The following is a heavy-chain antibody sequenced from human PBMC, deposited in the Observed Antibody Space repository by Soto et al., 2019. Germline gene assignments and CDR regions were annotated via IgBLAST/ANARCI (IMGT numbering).Heavy chain of an antibody. CDR3: ANVNYYDSSGYLLFDY. V-gene: IGHV3-23*01. Sequence: GGSLRLSCAASGFTFSSYAMSWVRQAPGKGLEWVSAISGSGGSTYYADSVKGRFTISRDNSKNTLYLQMNSLRAEDTAVYYCANVNYYDSSGYLLFDYWGQGTLVTVSS. D-gene: IGHD3-22*01. CDR2: ISGSGGST. J-gene: IGHJ4*02. CDR1: GFTFSSYA.